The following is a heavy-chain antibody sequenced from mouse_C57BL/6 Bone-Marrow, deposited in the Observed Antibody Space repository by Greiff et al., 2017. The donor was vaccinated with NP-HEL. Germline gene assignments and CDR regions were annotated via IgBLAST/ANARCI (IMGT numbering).Heavy chain of an antibody. CDR2: ISYDGSN. D-gene: IGHD1-1*01. V-gene: IGHV3-6*01. Sequence: EVKLQESGPGLVQPSQSLSLTCSVTGYSITSGYYWNWIRQFPGNNLEWMGYISYDGSNNYNPSLKNRISITRDTSKNQFFLKLNSVTTEDTATYYCAMIGFYYYGSSPWLRGQGTLVTVSA. CDR1: GYSITSGYY. CDR3: AMIGFYYYGSSPWL. J-gene: IGHJ3*01.